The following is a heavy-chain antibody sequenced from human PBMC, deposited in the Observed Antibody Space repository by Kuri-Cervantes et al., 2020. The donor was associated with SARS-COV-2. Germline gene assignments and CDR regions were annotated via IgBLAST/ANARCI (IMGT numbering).Heavy chain of an antibody. Sequence: SETLSLTCTVSGGSISSYYWSWIRQPPGKGLEWIGRIYTSGSTNYNPSLKSRVTISVDTSKNQFSLKLSSVTAADTAVYSCARDGGSRAYYYYMDVWGKGTTVTVSS. CDR2: IYTSGST. J-gene: IGHJ6*03. CDR1: GGSISSYY. V-gene: IGHV4-4*07. D-gene: IGHD4-23*01. CDR3: ARDGGSRAYYYYMDV.